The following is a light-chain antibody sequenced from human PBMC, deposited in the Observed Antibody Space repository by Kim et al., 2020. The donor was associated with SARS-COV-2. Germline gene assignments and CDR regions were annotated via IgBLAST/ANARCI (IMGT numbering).Light chain of an antibody. J-gene: IGLJ3*02. CDR1: SSDVGDYKY. CDR3: SSYTSSSTFV. V-gene: IGLV2-14*01. CDR2: DVS. Sequence: QSALTQPASVSGSPGQSITISCTGTSSDVGDYKYVSWYQQHPGKAPKLMIYDVSKRPSGISNRFSGSKSGNSASLTISGLQAEDEADYYCSSYTSSSTFVFGGGTQLTVL.